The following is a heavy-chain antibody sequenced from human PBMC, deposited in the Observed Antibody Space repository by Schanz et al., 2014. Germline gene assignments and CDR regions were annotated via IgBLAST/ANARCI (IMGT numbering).Heavy chain of an antibody. CDR2: ISNGGSDE. V-gene: IGHV3-30*03. D-gene: IGHD1-26*01. CDR3: ARNRGSGGQNWYFDL. Sequence: QERLVESGGGVVQPGRSLRLSCAASGFIFSNYGMHWVRQAPGGGLEWVAGISNGGSDEYYVDSVKGRITISRDNTKNSLFLQLNSLRADDTAVYYCARNRGSGGQNWYFDLWGRGTLVTVSS. J-gene: IGHJ2*01. CDR1: GFIFSNYG.